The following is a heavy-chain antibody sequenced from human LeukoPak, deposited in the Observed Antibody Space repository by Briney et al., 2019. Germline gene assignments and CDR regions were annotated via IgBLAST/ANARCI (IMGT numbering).Heavy chain of an antibody. Sequence: SETLSLTCTVSGGSISSSSYYWGWIRQPPGKGLEWIGSIYYSGSTYYNPSLKSRVTISVDTSKNQFSLKLSSVTAADTAVYYCARPLYSYGGFDYWGQGTLVTVSS. J-gene: IGHJ4*02. V-gene: IGHV4-39*01. CDR2: IYYSGST. CDR3: ARPLYSYGGFDY. D-gene: IGHD5-18*01. CDR1: GGSISSSSYY.